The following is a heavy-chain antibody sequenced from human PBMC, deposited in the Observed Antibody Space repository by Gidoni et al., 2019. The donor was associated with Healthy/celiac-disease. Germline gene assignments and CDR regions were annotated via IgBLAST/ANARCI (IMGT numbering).Heavy chain of an antibody. Sequence: EVQLVESGGGLVKPGGSLRLSCAASGFTFSNAWMSWVRQAPGKGLEWVGRIKSKTDGGTTDYAAPVKGRFTISRDDSKNTLYLQMNSLKTEDTAVYYCTISGYSGYDGEDWFDPWGQGTLVTVSS. J-gene: IGHJ5*02. CDR2: IKSKTDGGTT. CDR3: TISGYSGYDGEDWFDP. CDR1: GFTFSNAW. D-gene: IGHD5-12*01. V-gene: IGHV3-15*01.